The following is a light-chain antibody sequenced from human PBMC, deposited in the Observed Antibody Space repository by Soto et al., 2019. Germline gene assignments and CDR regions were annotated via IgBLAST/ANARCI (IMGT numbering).Light chain of an antibody. CDR3: QQYGSSPIT. V-gene: IGKV3-20*01. CDR2: GAS. Sequence: EIVLTQSPDTLSLSQGERATLSCRASQSVTYDQLAWYRQTPGQAPRLLIYGASSRAAGIPDRFSGSGSGTDFTLTISRLEPEDFVVYYCQQYGSSPITFGQGTRLEIK. CDR1: QSVTYDQ. J-gene: IGKJ5*01.